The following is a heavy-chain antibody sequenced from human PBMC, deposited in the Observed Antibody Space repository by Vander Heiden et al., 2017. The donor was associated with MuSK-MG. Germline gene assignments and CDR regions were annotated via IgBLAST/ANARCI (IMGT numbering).Heavy chain of an antibody. V-gene: IGHV3-72*01. CDR3: TRSRLSPLWYFDL. J-gene: IGHJ2*01. CDR1: GFTFSDHY. D-gene: IGHD2-21*02. Sequence: EMQLVESGGGLVQPGGSLRLSCAASGFTFSDHYMDWVRQAPGKGLEWVGCIRNKANSNTTEFAASVKGRFTISRDDSKRLLYLQMNSLRTEDTAVYYCTRSRLSPLWYFDLWGRGTLVTVSS. CDR2: IRNKANSNTT.